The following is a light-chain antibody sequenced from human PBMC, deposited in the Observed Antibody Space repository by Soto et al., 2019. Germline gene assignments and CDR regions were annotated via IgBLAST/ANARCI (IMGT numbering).Light chain of an antibody. J-gene: IGLJ1*01. CDR1: SSNIGNNA. CDR3: AEWDDSLNGQV. V-gene: IGLV1-36*01. CDR2: YDD. Sequence: QSVLTQPPSVSEAPRQRVTISCSGSSSNIGNNAVNWYQQLPGKAPKLLIYYDDLLPSGVSDRFSGSKSGTSASLAISGLQSEDEADYYCAEWDDSLNGQVFGTGTKVTVL.